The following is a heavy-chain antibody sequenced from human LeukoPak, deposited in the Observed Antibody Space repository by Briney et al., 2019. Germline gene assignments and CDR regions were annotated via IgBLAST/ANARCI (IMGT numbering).Heavy chain of an antibody. CDR3: ARHEYSGSYYGLSWFDP. J-gene: IGHJ5*02. CDR2: INHSGST. CDR1: GGSFSGYY. D-gene: IGHD1-26*01. Sequence: PSETLSLTCAVYGGSFSGYYWSWIRQLPGKGLEWIGEINHSGSTNYNPSLKSRVTISVDTSKNQFSLKLSSVTAADTAVYYCARHEYSGSYYGLSWFDPWGQGTLVTVSS. V-gene: IGHV4-34*01.